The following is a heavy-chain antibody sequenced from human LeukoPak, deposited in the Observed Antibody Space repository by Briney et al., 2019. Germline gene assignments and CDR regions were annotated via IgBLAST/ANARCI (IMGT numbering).Heavy chain of an antibody. D-gene: IGHD3-22*01. Sequence: SGPTLVKPTQTLTLTCTFSGFSLSTSGVGVGWIRQPPGKALEWLALIYWNDDKRYSPSLKSRLTITKDTSKNQVVLTMTNMDPVDTATYYCAHMSSGYYYYGMDVWGQGATVTVSS. CDR2: IYWNDDK. CDR3: AHMSSGYYYYGMDV. V-gene: IGHV2-5*01. J-gene: IGHJ6*02. CDR1: GFSLSTSGVG.